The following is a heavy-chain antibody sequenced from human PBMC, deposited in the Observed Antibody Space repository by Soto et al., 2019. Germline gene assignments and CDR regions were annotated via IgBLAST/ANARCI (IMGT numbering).Heavy chain of an antibody. Sequence: QLHLQESGPGLVKPSETLSLTCSVSGGSITSSNYHWGWIRQPPGKGLEWIGSTHYSGSAHYNPSLKSRVTISVDTSKNQFSLKLSSVTAADTAVYYCARPDINWGQGTLVTVSS. D-gene: IGHD2-15*01. V-gene: IGHV4-39*01. CDR1: GGSITSSNYH. CDR3: ARPDIN. J-gene: IGHJ4*02. CDR2: THYSGSA.